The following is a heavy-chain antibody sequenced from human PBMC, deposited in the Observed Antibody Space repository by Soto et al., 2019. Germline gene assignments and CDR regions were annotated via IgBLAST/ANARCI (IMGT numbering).Heavy chain of an antibody. J-gene: IGHJ5*02. CDR2: IYYSGST. Sequence: SATLSLTCTVSGGSISSCSYYWGWIRQPPGKGLEWIGSIYYSGSTYYNPSLKSRVTISVDTSKNQFSLKLSSVTAADTAVYYCARLSEGDNWFDPWGQGTLVTVSS. CDR1: GGSISSCSYY. V-gene: IGHV4-39*01. CDR3: ARLSEGDNWFDP. D-gene: IGHD3-10*01.